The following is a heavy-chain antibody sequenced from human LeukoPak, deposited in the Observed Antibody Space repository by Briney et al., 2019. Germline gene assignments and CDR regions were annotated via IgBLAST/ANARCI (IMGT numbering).Heavy chain of an antibody. Sequence: SETLSLTCTVSGGSISSYYWSWIRQPPGNGLEWIGYIYYSGSTNYNPSLKSRVTISVDTSKNQFSLKLSSVTAADTAVYYCARAEDWLFFDYWGQGTLVTVSS. J-gene: IGHJ4*02. CDR2: IYYSGST. V-gene: IGHV4-59*01. CDR3: ARAEDWLFFDY. D-gene: IGHD3/OR15-3a*01. CDR1: GGSISSYY.